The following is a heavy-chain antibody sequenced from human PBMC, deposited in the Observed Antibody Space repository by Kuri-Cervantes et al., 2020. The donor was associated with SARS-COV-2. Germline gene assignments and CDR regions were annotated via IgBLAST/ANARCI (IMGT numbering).Heavy chain of an antibody. V-gene: IGHV4-61*01. Sequence: ESLKTSWTVTGASVNSINYNWTWIRQPPGKGLEWIGYIYYNVDTNYNHSLKSRVTISIDTSKNQLSLKLTSVTAADTAVYYCARDQRRYRANDAPYDFWGQGTLVTVSS. CDR3: ARDQRRYRANDAPYDF. CDR1: GASVNSINYN. J-gene: IGHJ4*02. D-gene: IGHD1-26*01. CDR2: IYYNVDT.